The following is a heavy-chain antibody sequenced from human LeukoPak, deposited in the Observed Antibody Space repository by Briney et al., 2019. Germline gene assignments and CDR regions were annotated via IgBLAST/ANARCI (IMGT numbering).Heavy chain of an antibody. CDR3: ARAPGSMDV. CDR2: ISGYNGNT. CDR1: GYTFTGYY. J-gene: IGHJ6*03. Sequence: ASVKVSCKASGYTFTGYYMHWVRQAPGQGLEWMGWISGYNGNTNYAQKLQGRVTMTTDTSTSTAYMELRSLRSDDTAVYYCARAPGSMDVWGKGTTVTISS. D-gene: IGHD3-10*01. V-gene: IGHV1-18*04.